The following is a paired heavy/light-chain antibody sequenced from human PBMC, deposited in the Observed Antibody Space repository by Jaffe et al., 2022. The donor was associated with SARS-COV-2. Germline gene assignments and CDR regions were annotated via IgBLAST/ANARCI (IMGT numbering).Light chain of an antibody. CDR3: QQRNNWPPLT. J-gene: IGKJ4*01. CDR2: DAS. Sequence: EIVLTQSPATLSLSPGDRATLSCRASQSVSTYLAWYQQKPGQSPRLLIYDASHRATGIPARFSGSGSGTDFTLTISSLEPEDFAVYYCQQRNNWPPLTFGGGTRVEIK. CDR1: QSVSTY. V-gene: IGKV3-11*01.
Heavy chain of an antibody. D-gene: IGHD3-10*01. CDR1: GFSFSNYA. Sequence: EVQLVESGGGLVQPGGSLRLSCTASGFSFSNYAMGWVRQAPGKGLEWVSGIGGSGAATYYADSVKGRFTMSRDNSKNTLYLQMSSLRAEDTAVYFCAKGSYFGSGTHFDYWGQGTLVTVSS. V-gene: IGHV3-23*04. CDR3: AKGSYFGSGTHFDY. J-gene: IGHJ4*02. CDR2: IGGSGAAT.